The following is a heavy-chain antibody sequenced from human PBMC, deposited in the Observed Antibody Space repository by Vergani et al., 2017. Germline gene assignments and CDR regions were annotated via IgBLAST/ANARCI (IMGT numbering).Heavy chain of an antibody. Sequence: QVQLQQWGAGLLKPSETLSLTCAVYGGSFSGYYWSWIRQPPGKGLEWIGEINHSGSTNYNPSLKSRVTISVDTSKNQFSLKLSSVTAADTAVYYCARGRKWPNVRAPVDYWGQGTLVTVSS. J-gene: IGHJ4*02. D-gene: IGHD2-8*01. CDR3: ARGRKWPNVRAPVDY. CDR1: GGSFSGYY. V-gene: IGHV4-34*01. CDR2: INHSGST.